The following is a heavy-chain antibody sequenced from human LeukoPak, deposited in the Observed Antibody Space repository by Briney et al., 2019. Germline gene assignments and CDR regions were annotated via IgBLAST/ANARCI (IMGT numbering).Heavy chain of an antibody. Sequence: SETLSLTCTVSGASISSGAYYWSWIRQHPGKGLECIGYIYYSGSTYYNPSLKSRVTISVDTSKNQFSLNLRSVTAADTAVYYCAGDSSTWWFDYWGQGTLVTVSS. D-gene: IGHD6-13*01. CDR3: AGDSSTWWFDY. CDR1: GASISSGAYY. CDR2: IYYSGST. V-gene: IGHV4-31*03. J-gene: IGHJ4*02.